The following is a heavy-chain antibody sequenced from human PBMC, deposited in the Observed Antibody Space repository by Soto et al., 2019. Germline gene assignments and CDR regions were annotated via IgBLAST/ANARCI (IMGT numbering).Heavy chain of an antibody. CDR2: ISIGGITT. CDR3: ANFGWNDLDH. J-gene: IGHJ4*02. D-gene: IGHD1-1*01. V-gene: IGHV3-23*01. CDR1: GFTFSSYA. Sequence: EVQLLESGGGLVQPGGSLRLSCAASGFTFSSYAMTWVRQAPGKGLEWLAGISIGGITTYNADSVKGRFTISRDNSRNTVYLQRSTLRVEDTAVYYCANFGWNDLDHWGQGTLVTVSS.